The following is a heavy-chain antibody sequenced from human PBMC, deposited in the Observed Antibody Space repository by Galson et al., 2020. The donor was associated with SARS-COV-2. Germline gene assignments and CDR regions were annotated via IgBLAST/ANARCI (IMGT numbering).Heavy chain of an antibody. CDR1: GDSISSYW. CDR3: ALGKAFEY. V-gene: IGHV4-59*01. J-gene: IGHJ4*02. Sequence: SETLSLTCTVSGDSISSYWWSWIRQSPGKGLEWIGYIYYNATTSGSTNYNPSLKSRVTISVDTSKNQFSLQLTSVTAADTAVYYCALGKAFEYWGQGTLVTVSS. D-gene: IGHD7-27*01. CDR2: IYYNATTSGST.